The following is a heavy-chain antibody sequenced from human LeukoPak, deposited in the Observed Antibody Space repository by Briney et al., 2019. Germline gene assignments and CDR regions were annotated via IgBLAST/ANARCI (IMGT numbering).Heavy chain of an antibody. Sequence: PSETLSLTCSVSGDSISYFYWSWIRQAAGKGLEWIGRMCSSGNNDYNASLKSRVTMSVDPSKNQLSLKVISVTAADTAVYYCARGVIAAGGNDLDYWGQGTLVTVSS. V-gene: IGHV4-4*07. CDR1: GDSISYFY. D-gene: IGHD6-13*01. CDR3: ARGVIAAGGNDLDY. CDR2: MCSSGNN. J-gene: IGHJ4*02.